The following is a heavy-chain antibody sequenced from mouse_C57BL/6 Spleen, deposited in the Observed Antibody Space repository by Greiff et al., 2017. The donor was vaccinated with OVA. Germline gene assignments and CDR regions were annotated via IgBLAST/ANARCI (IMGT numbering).Heavy chain of an antibody. D-gene: IGHD1-1*01. CDR3: ASFITTASSRGYFDV. CDR1: GYSFTGYY. J-gene: IGHJ1*03. CDR2: INPSTGGT. V-gene: IGHV1-42*01. Sequence: EVQLQQSGPELVKPGASVKISCKASGYSFTGYYMNWVKQSPEKSLEWIGEINPSTGGTTYNQKFKAKATLTVDKSSSTAYMQLKSLTSEDSAVYYCASFITTASSRGYFDVWGTGTTVTVSS.